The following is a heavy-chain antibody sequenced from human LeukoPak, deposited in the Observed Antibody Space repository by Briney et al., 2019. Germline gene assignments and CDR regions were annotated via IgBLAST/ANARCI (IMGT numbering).Heavy chain of an antibody. CDR2: ISGSGGST. CDR3: AKEKWELLEIYYMDV. CDR1: GFTFSNYA. J-gene: IGHJ6*03. D-gene: IGHD1-26*01. V-gene: IGHV3-23*01. Sequence: GGSRRLSCAASGFTFSNYAMSWVRQAPGKGLEWVSAISGSGGSTYYADSVKGRFTISRDNSKNTLYLQMNSLRAEDTAVYYCAKEKWELLEIYYMDVWGKGTTVTVSS.